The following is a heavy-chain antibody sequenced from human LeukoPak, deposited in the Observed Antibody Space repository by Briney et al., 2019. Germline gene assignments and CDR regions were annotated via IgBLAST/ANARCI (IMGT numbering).Heavy chain of an antibody. J-gene: IGHJ4*02. CDR2: IYYSGST. Sequence: SETLSLTCTVSGGSISSSSYYWGWIRQPPGKGLEWIGSIYYSGSTYYNPSLKSRVTISVDTSKNQFSLKLSSVTAADTAVYYCARASGYDLDYWGQGTLVTVSS. D-gene: IGHD5-12*01. V-gene: IGHV4-39*07. CDR1: GGSISSSSYY. CDR3: ARASGYDLDY.